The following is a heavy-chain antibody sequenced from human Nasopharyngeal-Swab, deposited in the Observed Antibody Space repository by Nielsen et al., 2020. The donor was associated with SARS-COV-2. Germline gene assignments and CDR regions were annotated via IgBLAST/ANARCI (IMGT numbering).Heavy chain of an antibody. D-gene: IGHD2-15*01. V-gene: IGHV3-23*03. CDR1: GFNFRHYA. J-gene: IGHJ6*03. CDR2: IGTGGGRA. Sequence: GGSLRLSCTASGFNFRHYAMSWVRLAPGKGLEWVSGIGTGGGRADYADSVKGRFTISRDNSKNPLYLQLNSLRVEDTAVYYCARNDNGLVIWYYYYMDVWGKGTTVTVTS. CDR3: ARNDNGLVIWYYYYMDV.